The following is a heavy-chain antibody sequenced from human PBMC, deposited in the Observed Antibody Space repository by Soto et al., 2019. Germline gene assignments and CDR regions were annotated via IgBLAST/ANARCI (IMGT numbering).Heavy chain of an antibody. D-gene: IGHD3-10*01. CDR3: ARDYYYTAFDI. CDR1: GFTFSGYW. V-gene: IGHV3-7*01. CDR2: IKQDGSEK. J-gene: IGHJ3*02. Sequence: GGSLRLSCAASGFTFSGYWMSWVRQAPGKGLEWVANIKQDGSEKYYVDSVKGRFTISRDNAKNSLYLQMNSLRAEDTAVYYCARDYYYTAFDIWGQGTMVTVSS.